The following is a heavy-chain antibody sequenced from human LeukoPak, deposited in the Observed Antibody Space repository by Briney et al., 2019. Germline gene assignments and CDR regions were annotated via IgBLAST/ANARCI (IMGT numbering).Heavy chain of an antibody. V-gene: IGHV4-39*01. CDR2: IYYSGST. CDR3: ARKVGVAVAGKRWFDP. J-gene: IGHJ5*02. CDR1: GGSISSSSYY. D-gene: IGHD6-19*01. Sequence: NPSETLSLTCTVSGGSISSSSYYWGWIRQPPGKGLEWIGSIYYSGSTYYNPSLKSRATISVDTSKNQFSLKLSSVTAADTAVYYCARKVGVAVAGKRWFDPWGQGTLVTVSS.